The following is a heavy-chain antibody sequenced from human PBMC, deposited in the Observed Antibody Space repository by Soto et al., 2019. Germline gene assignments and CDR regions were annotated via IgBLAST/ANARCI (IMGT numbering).Heavy chain of an antibody. J-gene: IGHJ6*02. D-gene: IGHD6-13*01. CDR1: GGTFSSYA. Sequence: SVKVSCKASGGTFSSYAISWVRQAPGQGLEWMGGIIPIFGTANYAQKFQGRVTITADESTSTAYMELSSLRSEDTAVYYCASSLWEAAADGYYYYGMDVWGQGTTVTVSS. CDR3: ASSLWEAAADGYYYYGMDV. V-gene: IGHV1-69*13. CDR2: IIPIFGTA.